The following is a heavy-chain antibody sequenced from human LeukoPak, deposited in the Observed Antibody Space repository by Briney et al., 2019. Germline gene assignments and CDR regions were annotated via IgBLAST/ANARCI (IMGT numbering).Heavy chain of an antibody. Sequence: GASAKVSCKASGYTFTGYYMHWVRQAPGQGLEWMGWINTNTGNPTYAQGFTGRFVFSLDTSVSTAYLQISSLKAEDTAVYYCASLVVVAATNWFDPWGQGTLVTVSS. CDR1: GYTFTGYY. J-gene: IGHJ5*02. V-gene: IGHV7-4-1*02. CDR3: ASLVVVAATNWFDP. CDR2: INTNTGNP. D-gene: IGHD2-15*01.